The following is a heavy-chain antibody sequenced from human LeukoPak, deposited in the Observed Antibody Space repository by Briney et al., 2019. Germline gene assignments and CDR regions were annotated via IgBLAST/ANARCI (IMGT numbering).Heavy chain of an antibody. CDR1: GFTFSTYW. V-gene: IGHV3-74*01. CDR2: INSDGSST. J-gene: IGHJ6*02. CDR3: ARSYGMDV. Sequence: GESLKISCAASGFTFSTYWMHWVRQAPGKGPVWVPRINSDGSSTTYADSVKGRFTISRDNAKSTLYLQMNSLRAEDTAVYYCARSYGMDVWGQGTTVTVSS.